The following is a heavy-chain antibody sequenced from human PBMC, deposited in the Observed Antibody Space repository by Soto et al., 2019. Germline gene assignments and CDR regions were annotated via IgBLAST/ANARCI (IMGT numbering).Heavy chain of an antibody. CDR2: IYKSATT. D-gene: IGHD7-27*01. V-gene: IGHV4-30-4*01. J-gene: IGHJ5*01. CDR3: ARGRYCLTGRCFPNWFDS. Sequence: SETLSLTCSVTGDSISNLDYFWAWIRQPPGQALEYIGYIYKSATTYYNPSFESRVAISVDTSKSQFSLNVTSVTAADTAVYFCARGRYCLTGRCFPNWFDSWGQGALVTVSS. CDR1: GDSISNLDYF.